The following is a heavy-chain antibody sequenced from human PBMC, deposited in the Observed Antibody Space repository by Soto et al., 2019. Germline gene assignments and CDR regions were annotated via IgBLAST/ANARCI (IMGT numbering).Heavy chain of an antibody. Sequence: SETLSLTCTVSGGSISSSSYYWGWIHQPPGKGLEWIGSIYYSGSTYYNPSLKSRVTISVDTSKNQFSLKLSSVTAADTAVYYCASQVRREVAVGLGEFDYWGQGTLVTVSS. CDR2: IYYSGST. CDR3: ASQVRREVAVGLGEFDY. D-gene: IGHD5-12*01. J-gene: IGHJ4*02. V-gene: IGHV4-39*01. CDR1: GGSISSSSYY.